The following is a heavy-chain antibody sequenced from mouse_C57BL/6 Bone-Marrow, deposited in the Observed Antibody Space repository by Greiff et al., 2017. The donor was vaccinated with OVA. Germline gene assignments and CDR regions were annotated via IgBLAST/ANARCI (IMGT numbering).Heavy chain of an antibody. Sequence: VHVKQSGPELVKPGASVKMSCKASGYTFTDYNMHWVKQSHGKSLEWIGYINPNNGGTSYNQKFKGKATLTVNKSSSTAYMELRSLTSEDSAVYYCARVSLNWALDYWGQGTTLTVSS. D-gene: IGHD4-1*01. CDR3: ARVSLNWALDY. J-gene: IGHJ2*01. CDR1: GYTFTDYN. CDR2: INPNNGGT. V-gene: IGHV1-22*01.